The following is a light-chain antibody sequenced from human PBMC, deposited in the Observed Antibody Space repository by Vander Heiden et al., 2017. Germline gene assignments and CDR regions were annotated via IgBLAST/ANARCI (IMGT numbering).Light chain of an antibody. CDR1: QSISSW. CDR2: DAS. Sequence: DIQMTQSPSTLSASVGDRVTITCRASQSISSWLAWYQQKPGKAPKLLIYDASSLESGVPSRFSGSGSGTEFTLTISSLQPDDFATYYCQQYKSYPWTFGQGTKVXIK. CDR3: QQYKSYPWT. J-gene: IGKJ1*01. V-gene: IGKV1-5*01.